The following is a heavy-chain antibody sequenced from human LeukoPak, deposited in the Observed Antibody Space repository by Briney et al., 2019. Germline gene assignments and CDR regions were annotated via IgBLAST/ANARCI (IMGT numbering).Heavy chain of an antibody. D-gene: IGHD4-17*01. CDR2: INHSGST. V-gene: IGHV4-34*01. CDR1: GGSLSGYY. J-gene: IGHJ6*02. CDR3: ARGYAQNDCGERPYYYYGMDV. Sequence: SETLSLTCAVYGGSLSGYYWSWIRQPPGKGLEWIGEINHSGSTNYNPSLKSRVTISVDTSKNQFSLKLSSVTAADTAVYYCARGYAQNDCGERPYYYYGMDVWGQGATVTVSS.